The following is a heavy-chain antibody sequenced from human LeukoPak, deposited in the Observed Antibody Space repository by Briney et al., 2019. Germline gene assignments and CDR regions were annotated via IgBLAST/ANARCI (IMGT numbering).Heavy chain of an antibody. CDR1: GFTFSSYG. V-gene: IGHV3-30*18. CDR3: AKDAMYGSGMYYFDY. J-gene: IGHJ4*02. Sequence: GGSLRLSCAASGFTFSSYGMHWVRQAPGEGLEWVAVISYDGSNKYYADSVKGRFTISRDNSKNTLYLQMNSLRAEDTAVYYCAKDAMYGSGMYYFDYWGQGTLVTVSS. D-gene: IGHD3-10*01. CDR2: ISYDGSNK.